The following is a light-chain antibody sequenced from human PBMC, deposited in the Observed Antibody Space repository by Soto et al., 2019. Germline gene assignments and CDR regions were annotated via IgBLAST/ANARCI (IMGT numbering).Light chain of an antibody. V-gene: IGLV2-8*01. J-gene: IGLJ2*01. CDR2: EVT. CDR3: SSYAGSNNLV. CDR1: SSDVGGYNY. Sequence: HSVLTQPPSASGSPGQSVTISCTGTSSDVGGYNYVSWYQQHPGKAPELMIYEVTKRPSGVPDRFSGSKSGNTASLTVSGLQAEDEADYYCSSYAGSNNLVFGGGTKLTVL.